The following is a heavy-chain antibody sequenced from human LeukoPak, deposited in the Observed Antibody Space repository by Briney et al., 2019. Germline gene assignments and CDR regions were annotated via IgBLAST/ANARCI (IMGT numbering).Heavy chain of an antibody. CDR1: GFTFSSYS. V-gene: IGHV3-48*01. Sequence: PGGSLRLSCAASGFTFSSYSMNWVRQAPGKGLEWVSCISSSSSTIYYADSVKGRFTISRDNAKNSLYLQMNSLRAEDTAVYYCARVGYGDYYYFDYWGQGTLVTVSS. J-gene: IGHJ4*02. CDR3: ARVGYGDYYYFDY. CDR2: ISSSSSTI. D-gene: IGHD4-17*01.